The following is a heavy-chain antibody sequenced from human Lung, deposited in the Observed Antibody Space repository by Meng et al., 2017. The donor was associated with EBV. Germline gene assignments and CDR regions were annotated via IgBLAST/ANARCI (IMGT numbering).Heavy chain of an antibody. Sequence: QVQLVQSGAEVKKPXSSVKVXCKTSGGSFSTHTFSWVRQAPGQGLEWMGGLIAVFDKTKAAPRFQDRVTFTADESTSTAYMELSSLTFDDTAVYYCARVEVGITSGDYWGQGTLVTVSS. J-gene: IGHJ4*02. CDR3: ARVEVGITSGDY. CDR2: LIAVFDKT. CDR1: GGSFSTHT. D-gene: IGHD1-26*01. V-gene: IGHV1-69*13.